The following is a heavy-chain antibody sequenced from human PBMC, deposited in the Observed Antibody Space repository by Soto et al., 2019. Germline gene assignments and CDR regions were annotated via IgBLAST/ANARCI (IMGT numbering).Heavy chain of an antibody. CDR2: ISYDGSNK. CDR1: GFTFSSYG. CDR3: AKDRGLLLAAAGIDDY. J-gene: IGHJ4*02. D-gene: IGHD6-13*01. Sequence: PGGSLRLSCVASGFTFSSYGMHWVRQAPGKGLEWVAVISYDGSNKYYADSVKGRFTISRDNSKNTPYLQMNSLRAEDTAVYYCAKDRGLLLAAAGIDDYWGQGTLVTVSS. V-gene: IGHV3-30*18.